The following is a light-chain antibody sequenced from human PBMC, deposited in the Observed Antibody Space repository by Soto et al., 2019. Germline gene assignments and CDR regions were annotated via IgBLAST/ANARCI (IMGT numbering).Light chain of an antibody. CDR2: GAS. CDR3: QHHARSLGT. CDR1: QSASSSY. J-gene: IGKJ1*01. Sequence: EIVLTQSPGTLSLSPGERATVSCRASQSASSSYFAWYQQKPSQAPRLLISGASNRATGISDRFSGSGSGTDFTLTISRLKPEHCALYYCQHHARSLGTSGQRTRVEIK. V-gene: IGKV3-20*01.